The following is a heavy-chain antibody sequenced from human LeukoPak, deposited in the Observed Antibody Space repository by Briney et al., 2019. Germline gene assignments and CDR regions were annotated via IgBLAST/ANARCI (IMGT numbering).Heavy chain of an antibody. V-gene: IGHV4-39*01. CDR3: ARRYYGSGSYYIPDYMDV. CDR1: GGSISSSSYY. CDR2: IYYSGST. Sequence: SETLSLTCTVSGGSISSSSYYWGWIRQPPGKGLEWIGSIYYSGSTYYNPSLKSRVTISVDTSKNQFSLKLSSVTAADTAVYYCARRYYGSGSYYIPDYMDVWGKGTTVTISS. J-gene: IGHJ6*03. D-gene: IGHD3-10*01.